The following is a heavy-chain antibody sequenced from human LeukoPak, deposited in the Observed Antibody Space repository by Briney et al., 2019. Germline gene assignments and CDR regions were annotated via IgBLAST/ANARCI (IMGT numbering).Heavy chain of an antibody. D-gene: IGHD2-21*01. V-gene: IGHV3-23*01. J-gene: IGHJ4*02. CDR1: GFTFSSYA. CDR2: ISGSGGST. CDR3: AKGGGDFGGTYYFDY. Sequence: GRSLRLSCAASGFTFSSYAMSWVRQAPGKGLEWVSAISGSGGSTYYADSVKGRFTISRDNSKNTLYLQMNSLRAEDTAVYYCAKGGGDFGGTYYFDYWGQGTLVTVSS.